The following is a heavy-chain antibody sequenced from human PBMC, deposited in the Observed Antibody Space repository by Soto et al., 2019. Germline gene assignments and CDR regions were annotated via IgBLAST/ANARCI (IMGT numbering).Heavy chain of an antibody. J-gene: IGHJ3*02. CDR1: GYSFTSYD. V-gene: IGHV1-8*01. CDR3: ARGGFYSAYRVDAFDI. CDR2: MNPYSGNR. D-gene: IGHD5-12*01. Sequence: QVQLVQSGADVKKPGASVRVSCKAAGYSFTSYDINWVRQATGQGLEWMGRMNPYSGNRGYAQKFQGRVTMTWNTSTSTAYMELSSLRSEDTAVYYCARGGFYSAYRVDAFDIWGQGTMVTVSS.